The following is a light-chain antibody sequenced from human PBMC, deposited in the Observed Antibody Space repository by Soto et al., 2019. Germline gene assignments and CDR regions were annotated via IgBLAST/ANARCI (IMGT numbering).Light chain of an antibody. CDR3: QQFSSYPLT. J-gene: IGKJ4*01. Sequence: EIVLTQSPCTLSLSPGERATLSCRASQSVSSSYLAWYQQKPGQPPRLLIYGASRRATGIPDRFSGSGSGTDFTLTISRLEPEDFAVYYCQQFSSYPLTFGGGTKVDIK. CDR1: QSVSSSY. V-gene: IGKV3-20*01. CDR2: GAS.